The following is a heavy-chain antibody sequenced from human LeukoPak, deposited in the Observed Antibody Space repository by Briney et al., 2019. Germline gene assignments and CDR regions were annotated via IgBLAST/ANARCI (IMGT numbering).Heavy chain of an antibody. CDR1: GYTFTGYY. CDR3: ARVGVRDCSGGSCYWGEDAFDI. CDR2: INPNSGGT. D-gene: IGHD2-15*01. J-gene: IGHJ3*02. V-gene: IGHV1-2*02. Sequence: VASVKVSCKASGYTFTGYYMHWVRQAPGQGLEWMGWINPNSGGTNYAQKFQGRVTMTRDTSISTAYMELSRLRSDDTAVYYCARVGVRDCSGGSCYWGEDAFDIWGQGTMVTVSS.